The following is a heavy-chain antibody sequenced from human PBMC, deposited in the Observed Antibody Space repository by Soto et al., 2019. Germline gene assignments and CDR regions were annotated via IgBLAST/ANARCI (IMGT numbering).Heavy chain of an antibody. CDR2: IIPIFGTA. CDR1: GGTFSSYA. D-gene: IGHD1-26*01. J-gene: IGHJ4*02. CDR3: AREGGVGATPGWD. Sequence: QVQLVQSGAEVKKPGSSVKVSCKASGGTFSSYAISWVRQAPGQGLEWMGGIIPIFGTANYAQKFQGKVTITADIPTSTASRGLRSLSSGDRAVYYCAREGGVGATPGWDWGQGTLVTVSS. V-gene: IGHV1-69*06.